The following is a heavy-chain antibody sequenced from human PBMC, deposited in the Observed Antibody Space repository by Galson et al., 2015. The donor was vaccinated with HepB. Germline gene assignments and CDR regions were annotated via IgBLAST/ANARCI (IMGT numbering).Heavy chain of an antibody. CDR1: GFTFSSYW. J-gene: IGHJ5*02. D-gene: IGHD5-18*01. Sequence: SLRLSCAASGFTFSSYWMHWVRQVPGQGLVWISRINRDGSRTKYADSVKGRFTISRDNAKNTLYLQMNSLTAEDTAVYYCARPGRGYSFAYFFDPWGQGTQVTVSS. CDR2: INRDGSRT. V-gene: IGHV3-74*03. CDR3: ARPGRGYSFAYFFDP.